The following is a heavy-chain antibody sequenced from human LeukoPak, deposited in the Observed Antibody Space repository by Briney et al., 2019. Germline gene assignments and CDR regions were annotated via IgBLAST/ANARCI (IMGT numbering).Heavy chain of an antibody. CDR3: ARERYTAYGNFDY. CDR1: GYTFTNHP. Sequence: GASVKVSCKASGYTFTNHPMHWVRQAPGQGLEWMGWINPNSGDTNYVQKFQGRVTMTRDPSISTAYMELSELRADDTAVYYCARERYTAYGNFDYWGQGTQVTVSS. J-gene: IGHJ4*02. D-gene: IGHD5-12*01. CDR2: INPNSGDT. V-gene: IGHV1-2*02.